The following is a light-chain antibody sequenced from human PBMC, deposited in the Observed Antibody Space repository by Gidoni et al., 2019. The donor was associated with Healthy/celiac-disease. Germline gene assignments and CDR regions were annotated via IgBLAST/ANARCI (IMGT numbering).Light chain of an antibody. CDR1: SYNIGSNT. CDR3: AAWDDSLNGPV. V-gene: IGLV1-44*01. J-gene: IGLJ2*01. CDR2: SNY. Sequence: QSVLTQPPSASGTPGQRVTISCSGSSYNIGSNTVNWYQQLPGTAPKLLIYSNYQRPSGVPDRFSGSKSGTSASLAISGLQSEDEADYYCAAWDDSLNGPVFGGGTKLTGL.